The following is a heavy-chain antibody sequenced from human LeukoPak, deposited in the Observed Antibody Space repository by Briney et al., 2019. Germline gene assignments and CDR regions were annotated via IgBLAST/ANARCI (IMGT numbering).Heavy chain of an antibody. CDR1: GGSISSYY. D-gene: IGHD2-15*01. J-gene: IGHJ1*01. V-gene: IGHV4-59*01. CDR2: IYFSGTT. CDR3: AREDYCSGGSCYSGYFQH. Sequence: SSETLSLTCTVSGGSISSYYWSWIRQPPGKGLEWIGHIYFSGTTNYNPSLKSRVTISVDTSKNQFSLKLSSVTAADTAVYYCAREDYCSGGSCYSGYFQHWGQGTLVTVSS.